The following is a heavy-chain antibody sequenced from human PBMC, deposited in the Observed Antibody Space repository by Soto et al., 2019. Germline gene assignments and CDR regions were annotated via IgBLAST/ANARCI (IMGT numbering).Heavy chain of an antibody. J-gene: IGHJ4*02. CDR3: ARDDKVWGSYRYSFDY. CDR2: ISSSGSTI. CDR1: GFTFSSCE. V-gene: IGHV3-48*03. D-gene: IGHD3-16*02. Sequence: RGSQRLCCSASGFTFSSCEMNWGRQAPGKGLEWVSYISSSGSTIYYADSVKGRFTISRDNAKNSLYLQMNSLRAEDTAVYYCARDDKVWGSYRYSFDYWRQGNLVTVSS.